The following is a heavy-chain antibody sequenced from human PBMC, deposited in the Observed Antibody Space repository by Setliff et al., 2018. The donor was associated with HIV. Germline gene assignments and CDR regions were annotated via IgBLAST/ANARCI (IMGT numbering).Heavy chain of an antibody. CDR2: ILSTGERT. J-gene: IGHJ4*02. V-gene: IGHV3-23*01. CDR1: GFTFRNYW. Sequence: GESLKISCAASGFTFRNYWMHWVRQAPGKGLVWVSAILSTGERTFYADSVKGRFTISRDNSKNTVYLQMNSLRAEDTAEYYCAKELAASGLGYFDSWGRGILVTVSS. CDR3: AKELAASGLGYFDS. D-gene: IGHD3-22*01.